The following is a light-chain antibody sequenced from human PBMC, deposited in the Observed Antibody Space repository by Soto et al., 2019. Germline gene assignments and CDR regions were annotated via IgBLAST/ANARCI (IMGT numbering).Light chain of an antibody. CDR2: DAS. CDR3: QQYNSYSIT. Sequence: DIQMTQSPSTLSASVGDRVTITCRARQSISSWLAWYQQKPGKAPKLLIYDASSLESGVPSRFSGSGSGTEFTLTISSLQPDDFATYYCQQYNSYSITFGPGTKVDIK. V-gene: IGKV1-5*01. J-gene: IGKJ3*01. CDR1: QSISSW.